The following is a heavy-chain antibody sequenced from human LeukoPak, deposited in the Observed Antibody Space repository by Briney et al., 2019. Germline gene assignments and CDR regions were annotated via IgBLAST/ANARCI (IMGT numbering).Heavy chain of an antibody. CDR1: GYTFTSYD. J-gene: IGHJ5*02. CDR2: MNPNSGNT. D-gene: IGHD3-3*01. V-gene: IGHV1-8*01. CDR3: ARGRNGASYYDFWSGYYLSFWFDP. Sequence: ASVKVSCKASGYTFTSYDINWVRQATGQGLEWMGWMNPNSGNTGYAQKFQGRVTMTRNTSISTAHMELSSLRSEDTAVYYCARGRNGASYYDFWSGYYLSFWFDPWGQGTLVTVSS.